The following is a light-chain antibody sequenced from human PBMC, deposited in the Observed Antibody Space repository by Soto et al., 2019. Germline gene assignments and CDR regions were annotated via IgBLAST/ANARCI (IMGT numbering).Light chain of an antibody. CDR3: QQRSDWPPIT. Sequence: EIVLTQSPATLSLSPGERATLSCRASQSVNDFLAWYQQRPGQAPRLLIDVSSNRATGVPYRFRGSGSGTDFTLTISSVEPEDFGVYYCQQRSDWPPITFGQGTRLEIK. CDR1: QSVNDF. CDR2: VSS. J-gene: IGKJ5*01. V-gene: IGKV3-11*01.